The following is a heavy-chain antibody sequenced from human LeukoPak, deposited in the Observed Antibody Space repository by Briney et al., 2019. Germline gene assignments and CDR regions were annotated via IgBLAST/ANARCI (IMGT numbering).Heavy chain of an antibody. CDR2: IIPIFGTA. J-gene: IGHJ4*02. V-gene: IGHV1-69*06. Sequence: SVKVSCKASGGTISSYAISWVRQAPGQGLEWRGGIIPIFGTANYAQKFQGRVTITADKSTSTAYMELSSLRSEDTAVYYCARRGQYSSSWYYFDYWGQGTLVTVSS. CDR1: GGTISSYA. D-gene: IGHD6-13*01. CDR3: ARRGQYSSSWYYFDY.